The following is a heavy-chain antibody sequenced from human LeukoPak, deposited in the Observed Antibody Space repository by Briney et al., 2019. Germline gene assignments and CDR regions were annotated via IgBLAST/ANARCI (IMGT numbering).Heavy chain of an antibody. CDR2: ISGSGGST. Sequence: GGSLRLSCAASGFTFSSYALSWVRQAPGKGLEWVGAISGSGGSTYYADSVKGRFTTSRNNSKNTLYLQMNSLRAEDTAVYYCAKDGAQYYYDSSGYGLDPWGQVTLVTVAS. CDR1: GFTFSSYA. D-gene: IGHD3-22*01. J-gene: IGHJ5*02. CDR3: AKDGAQYYYDSSGYGLDP. V-gene: IGHV3-23*01.